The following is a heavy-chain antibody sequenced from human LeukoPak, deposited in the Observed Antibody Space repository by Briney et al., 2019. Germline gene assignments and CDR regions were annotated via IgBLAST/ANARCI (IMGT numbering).Heavy chain of an antibody. V-gene: IGHV3-30*04. CDR3: ARDLGRIAAAGTVWSDP. J-gene: IGHJ5*02. CDR2: ISYDGSNK. Sequence: GRSLRLSCAASGFTFSSYAMHWVRQAPGKGLEGVAVISYDGSNKYYADSVKGRFTISRDNSKNTLYLQMNSLRAEDTAVYYCARDLGRIAAAGTVWSDPWGQGTLVTVSS. D-gene: IGHD6-13*01. CDR1: GFTFSSYA.